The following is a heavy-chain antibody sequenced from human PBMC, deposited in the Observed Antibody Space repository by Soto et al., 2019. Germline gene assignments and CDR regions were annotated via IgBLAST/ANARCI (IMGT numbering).Heavy chain of an antibody. Sequence: GAVRLSWAASGFTFSSYEINWLRQAPGKGLEWVSHISSSGATIYNEDSVKGRFTISRDNAKNSVFLQMNSLRAEDTAVYYCARDFYYGMDVWGQGTTVTVSS. J-gene: IGHJ6*02. CDR2: ISSSGATI. V-gene: IGHV3-48*03. CDR1: GFTFSSYE. CDR3: ARDFYYGMDV.